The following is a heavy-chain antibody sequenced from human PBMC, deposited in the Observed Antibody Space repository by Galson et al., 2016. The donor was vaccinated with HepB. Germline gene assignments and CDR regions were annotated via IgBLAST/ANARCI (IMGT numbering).Heavy chain of an antibody. CDR2: ISYDGSNK. V-gene: IGHV3-30*18. J-gene: IGHJ4*02. CDR3: AKDRDVLLWFGEFDY. D-gene: IGHD3-10*01. CDR1: GFTFSSYS. Sequence: SLRLSCAASGFTFSSYSMNWVRQAPGKGLEWVAVISYDGSNKYYADSVKGRFTISRDNSKSTLYLQMNSLRAEDTAVYYCAKDRDVLLWFGEFDYWGQGTLVTVSS.